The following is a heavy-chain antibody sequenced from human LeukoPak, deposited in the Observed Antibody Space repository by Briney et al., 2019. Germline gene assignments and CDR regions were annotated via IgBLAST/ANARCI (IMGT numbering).Heavy chain of an antibody. D-gene: IGHD2-2*01. CDR2: IIPIFGTA. CDR3: ARDLQHIGYCSSTSCHDAFDI. CDR1: GGTFSSYA. J-gene: IGHJ3*02. Sequence: SVKVSCKASGGTFSSYAISWVRQAPGQGLEWMGGIIPIFGTANYAQKFQGRVTITADESTSTAYMELSSLRFEDTAVYYCARDLQHIGYCSSTSCHDAFDIWGQGTMVAVSS. V-gene: IGHV1-69*13.